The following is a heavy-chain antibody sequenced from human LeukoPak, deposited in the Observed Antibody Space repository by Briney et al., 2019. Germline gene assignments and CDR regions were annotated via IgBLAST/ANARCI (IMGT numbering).Heavy chain of an antibody. V-gene: IGHV4-39*01. J-gene: IGHJ4*02. CDR2: IYYSGST. D-gene: IGHD6-13*01. CDR3: ARLGRGVGAAPGSY. CDR1: GGSISSSSYY. Sequence: PSETLSLTCTVSGGSISSSSYYWGWIRQPPGKGLEWIGSIYYSGSTYYNPSLKSRVTISVDTSKNQFSLKLSSVTAADTAVYYCARLGRGVGAAPGSYWGQGTLVTVSS.